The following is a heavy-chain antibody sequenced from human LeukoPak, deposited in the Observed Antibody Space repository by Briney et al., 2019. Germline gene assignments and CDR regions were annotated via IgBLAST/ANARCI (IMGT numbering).Heavy chain of an antibody. Sequence: SETLSLTCTVPGGSISSSSYYWGWIRQPPGKGLEWIGSIYYSGSTYYNPSLKSRVTISVDTSKNQFSLKLSSVTAADTAVYYCARASAVYYMDVWGKGTTVTVSS. CDR3: ARASAVYYMDV. V-gene: IGHV4-39*07. D-gene: IGHD3-3*01. CDR1: GGSISSSSYY. J-gene: IGHJ6*03. CDR2: IYYSGST.